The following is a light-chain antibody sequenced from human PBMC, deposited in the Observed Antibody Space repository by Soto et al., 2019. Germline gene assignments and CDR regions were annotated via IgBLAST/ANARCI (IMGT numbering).Light chain of an antibody. V-gene: IGKV3-11*01. Sequence: EIVLTQSPATLSLSPGERATLSCRASRSVRSYLAWYQQKPGQAPRLLIYDASNRAAGIPARFSGSGSETDFTLTISNLEPEYVAVYYCQKRYAGPPITFGQGTRLEIK. CDR1: RSVRSY. J-gene: IGKJ5*01. CDR3: QKRYAGPPIT. CDR2: DAS.